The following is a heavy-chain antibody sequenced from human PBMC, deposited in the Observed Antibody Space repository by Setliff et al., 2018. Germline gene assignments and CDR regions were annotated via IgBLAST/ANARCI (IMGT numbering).Heavy chain of an antibody. CDR3: AKAESSTAASTPIDY. V-gene: IGHV3-23*01. CDR2: LSASGVST. Sequence: PGGPLRLSCAASGFTFSTYAMNWVRQAPGKGLEWVASLSASGVSTYYADSVKGQFTISRDNSNNILYLQMNNLRAEDTALYYCAKAESSTAASTPIDYWGRGILVTVSS. CDR1: GFTFSTYA. J-gene: IGHJ4*02. D-gene: IGHD2-2*01.